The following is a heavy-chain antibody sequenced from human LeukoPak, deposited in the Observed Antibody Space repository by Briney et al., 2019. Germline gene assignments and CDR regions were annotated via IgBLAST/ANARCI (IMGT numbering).Heavy chain of an antibody. Sequence: GGSLRLSCAASGFTLSSYAMHWVRQAPGKGLEWVAVISYDGSNKYYADSVKGRFIISRDNSKNTLYLQMNSLRAEDTAVYYCVHCGGDCYPCCGMDAWGQGTTVIVSS. J-gene: IGHJ6*02. V-gene: IGHV3-30-3*01. CDR1: GFTLSSYA. D-gene: IGHD2-21*02. CDR2: ISYDGSNK. CDR3: VHCGGDCYPCCGMDA.